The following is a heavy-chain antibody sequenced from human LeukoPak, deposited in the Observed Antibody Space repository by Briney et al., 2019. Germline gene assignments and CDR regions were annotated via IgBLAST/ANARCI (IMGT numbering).Heavy chain of an antibody. V-gene: IGHV1-69*13. J-gene: IGHJ4*02. Sequence: SVKVSCKASGGTFSSYAISWVRQAPGQGLEWMGGIIPIFGTANYAQKFQGRVTITADESTSTAYMELSSLRSEDTAVYYCARVGGAYYYDSSGYYLGYWGQGTLVTVSS. CDR1: GGTFSSYA. CDR3: ARVGGAYYYDSSGYYLGY. D-gene: IGHD3-22*01. CDR2: IIPIFGTA.